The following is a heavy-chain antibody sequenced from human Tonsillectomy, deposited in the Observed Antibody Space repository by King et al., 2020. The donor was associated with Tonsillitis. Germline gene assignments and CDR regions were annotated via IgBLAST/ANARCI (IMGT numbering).Heavy chain of an antibody. CDR1: GFSFSKYW. Sequence: VQLVESGGGLGQPGGSLRLSFSASGFSFSKYWMHWVRQHPGKGLEWVSRLNADGSHTDYADSVKGRFTIYRDNAKNTLYLQLNSLRAEDTALYYCARGDTSMIIQYWGQGTPVSVSS. V-gene: IGHV3-74*01. CDR2: LNADGSHT. J-gene: IGHJ4*02. CDR3: ARGDTSMIIQY. D-gene: IGHD5-18*01.